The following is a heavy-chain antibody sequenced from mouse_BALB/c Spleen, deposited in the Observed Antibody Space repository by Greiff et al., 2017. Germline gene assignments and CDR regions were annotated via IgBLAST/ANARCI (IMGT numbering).Heavy chain of an antibody. D-gene: IGHD4-1*01. CDR3: ARDPLTGTGFDY. CDR1: GFTFSSYG. Sequence: EVQLQESGGVLVQPGGSLKLSCAASGFTFSSYGMSWVRQTPDKRLELVATINSNGGSTYYPDSVKGRFTISRDNAKNTLYLQMSSLKSEDTAMYYCARDPLTGTGFDYWGQGTTLTVSS. V-gene: IGHV5-6-3*01. J-gene: IGHJ2*01. CDR2: INSNGGST.